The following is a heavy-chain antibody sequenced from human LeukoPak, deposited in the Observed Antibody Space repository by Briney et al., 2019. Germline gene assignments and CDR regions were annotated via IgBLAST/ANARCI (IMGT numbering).Heavy chain of an antibody. CDR1: GCTFSDYT. Sequence: GGSLRLSCVASGCTFSDYTMKWVRQAPGKGLEWVSTSSRSYDIYYADSAKGRFTISRDSAKNSLYLQMNSLRDEDTAVYYCARSPGYCRGGSCFYYYAMDVWGQGTTVTVSS. CDR2: SSRSYDI. J-gene: IGHJ6*02. D-gene: IGHD2-15*01. V-gene: IGHV3-69-1*01. CDR3: ARSPGYCRGGSCFYYYAMDV.